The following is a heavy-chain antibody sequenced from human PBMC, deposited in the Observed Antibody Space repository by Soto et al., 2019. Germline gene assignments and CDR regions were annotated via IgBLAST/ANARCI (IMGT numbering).Heavy chain of an antibody. Sequence: GGSLRLSCAASGFTFSTYWMHWVRQAPGKGLVWVSRINGDGSSTSYADYVKGRFTISRDNAKNTLYLQMNSLRAEDTAVYYCERGYCSGGSCSPGGMDVWGQGTTVTVSS. CDR1: GFTFSTYW. CDR2: INGDGSST. D-gene: IGHD2-15*01. V-gene: IGHV3-74*01. J-gene: IGHJ6*02. CDR3: ERGYCSGGSCSPGGMDV.